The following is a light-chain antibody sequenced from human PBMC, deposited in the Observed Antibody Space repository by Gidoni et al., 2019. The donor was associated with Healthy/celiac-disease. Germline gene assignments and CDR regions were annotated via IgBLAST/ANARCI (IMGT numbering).Light chain of an antibody. CDR1: QSGSSSY. J-gene: IGKJ1*01. V-gene: IGKV3-20*01. Sequence: EIVLTQSPGTLSLSPGERATLSCRASQSGSSSYLAWHQQKPGQAPRLLIYGASSRATGIPDRFSGSGSGTDFTLTISRLEPEDFAVYYCQQYGSSPWTFGQGTKVEIK. CDR3: QQYGSSPWT. CDR2: GAS.